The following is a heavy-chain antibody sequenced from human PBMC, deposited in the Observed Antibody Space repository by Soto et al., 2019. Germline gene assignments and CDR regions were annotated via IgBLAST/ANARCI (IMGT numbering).Heavy chain of an antibody. CDR3: ARRSRFHRGYFDF. CDR2: ISPDDSDT. CDR1: GYSFPNFW. D-gene: IGHD3-10*01. V-gene: IGHV5-51*03. J-gene: IGHJ4*02. Sequence: EVQLVQSGAEVKKPGDSLKMSCQASGYSFPNFWIGWVRQRPGKGLEWMGIISPDDSDTRYSPSFQGQVTISTDMSISTAYLQWNRLKASDTAIYYCARRSRFHRGYFDFWGQGALVTVSS.